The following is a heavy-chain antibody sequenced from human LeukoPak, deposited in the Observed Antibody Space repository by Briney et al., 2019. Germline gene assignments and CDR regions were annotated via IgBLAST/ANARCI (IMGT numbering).Heavy chain of an antibody. CDR2: INHSGGT. D-gene: IGHD5-18*01. CDR3: ARVGYSYEADY. J-gene: IGHJ4*02. Sequence: SSETLSLTCAVYGGSFSGYYWSWIRQPPGKGLEWIGEINHSGGTNYNPSLKSRVTISVDTSKNQFSLKLSSVTAADTAVYYCARVGYSYEADYWGQGTLVTVSS. CDR1: GGSFSGYY. V-gene: IGHV4-34*01.